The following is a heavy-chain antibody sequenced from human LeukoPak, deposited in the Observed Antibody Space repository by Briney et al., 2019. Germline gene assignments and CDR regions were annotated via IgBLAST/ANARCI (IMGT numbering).Heavy chain of an antibody. CDR2: IKHDGSEK. Sequence: GGSHRLSCAATGFTLSRSWMSCVRQAPGKGLEWVANIKHDGSEKYYVDSVKGRFTISRDNAMNSLYLKMNSLRGEDTASYYCARDRDYYSDFEYWGQGTLVTVSS. J-gene: IGHJ4*02. CDR1: GFTLSRSW. CDR3: ARDRDYYSDFEY. V-gene: IGHV3-7*04. D-gene: IGHD3-10*01.